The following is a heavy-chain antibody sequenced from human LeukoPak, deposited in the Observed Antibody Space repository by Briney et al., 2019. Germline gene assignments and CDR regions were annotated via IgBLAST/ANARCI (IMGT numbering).Heavy chain of an antibody. V-gene: IGHV3-30-3*01. Sequence: GGSLRLSCAASGFTFSSYAMHWVRQAPGKGLEWVAVISYDGSNKYYADSVKGRFTISRDNSKNTLYLQMNSLRAEDTAVYYCARGILGTVDYYYYYGMDVWGQGITVTVSS. D-gene: IGHD7-27*01. CDR2: ISYDGSNK. CDR1: GFTFSSYA. CDR3: ARGILGTVDYYYYYGMDV. J-gene: IGHJ6*02.